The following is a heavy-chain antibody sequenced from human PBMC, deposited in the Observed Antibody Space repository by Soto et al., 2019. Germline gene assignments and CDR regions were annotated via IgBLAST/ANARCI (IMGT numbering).Heavy chain of an antibody. D-gene: IGHD3-10*01. Sequence: QLVQSGPEVKKPGSSVKVSCKSAGDTFSSYAVSWVRQAPGQGHEWMGGIIPTFGTVNYAQKFQGRATITADESTRLSYMELSSLKSEDTAVYYCAREAGDYGHPYFDYWGQGTLISVSS. V-gene: IGHV1-69*01. CDR2: IIPTFGTV. J-gene: IGHJ4*02. CDR3: AREAGDYGHPYFDY. CDR1: GDTFSSYA.